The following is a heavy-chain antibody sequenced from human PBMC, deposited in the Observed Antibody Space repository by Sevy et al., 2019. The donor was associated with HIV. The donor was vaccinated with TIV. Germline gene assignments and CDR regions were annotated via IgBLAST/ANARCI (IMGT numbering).Heavy chain of an antibody. CDR2: INPSGGST. Sequence: ATVKVSCKASGYTFTSYYMHWVRQAPGQGLEWMGIINPSGGSTSYSQKFQGRVTMTRDTSTSTVYMELSSLRSEDTAVYYCAITDYAHYLDYWYMDVWGKGTPVTVSS. CDR3: AITDYAHYLDYWYMDV. J-gene: IGHJ6*03. CDR1: GYTFTSYY. V-gene: IGHV1-46*01. D-gene: IGHD4-17*01.